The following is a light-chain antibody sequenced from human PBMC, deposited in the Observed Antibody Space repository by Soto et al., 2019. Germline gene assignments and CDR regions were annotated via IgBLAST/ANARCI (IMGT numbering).Light chain of an antibody. V-gene: IGKV1-5*03. J-gene: IGKJ1*01. Sequence: DIPMTQSPSTLSASVGDRVTITCRASQSISTWLAWYQQKPGKAPKLLIYKASSLQGGVPSRFGGSGSGTEFTLTISSLQPDDFATYYCQQYNSFPSTFGQGTKV. CDR3: QQYNSFPST. CDR1: QSISTW. CDR2: KAS.